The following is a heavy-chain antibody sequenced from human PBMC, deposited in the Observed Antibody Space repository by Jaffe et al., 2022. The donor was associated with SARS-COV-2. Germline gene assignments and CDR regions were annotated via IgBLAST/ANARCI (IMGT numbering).Heavy chain of an antibody. Sequence: QVQLVESGGGVVQPGRSLRLSCAASGFTFSSYAMHWVRQAPGKGLEWVAVISYDGSNKYYADSVKGRFTISRDNSKNTLYLQMNSLRAEDTAVYYCARTPYYYDSSGYYYGMDVWGQGTTVTVSS. V-gene: IGHV3-30-3*01. CDR2: ISYDGSNK. CDR1: GFTFSSYA. CDR3: ARTPYYYDSSGYYYGMDV. D-gene: IGHD3-22*01. J-gene: IGHJ6*02.